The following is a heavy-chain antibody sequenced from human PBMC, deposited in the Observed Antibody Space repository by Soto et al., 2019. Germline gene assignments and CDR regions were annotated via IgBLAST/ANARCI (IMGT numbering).Heavy chain of an antibody. CDR1: GESISRCC. CDR2: IYTSGST. CDR3: ARGQLGYCSSTSCYSQYYYYYGMDV. J-gene: IGHJ6*02. D-gene: IGHD2-2*01. V-gene: IGHV4-4*07. Sequence: WQTLSLARTVGGESISRCCWNWIRQPAGKGLEWIGRIYTSGSTNYNPSLKSRVTMSVDTSKNQFSLKLSSVTAADTAVYYCARGQLGYCSSTSCYSQYYYYYGMDVWGQGTTVTVSS.